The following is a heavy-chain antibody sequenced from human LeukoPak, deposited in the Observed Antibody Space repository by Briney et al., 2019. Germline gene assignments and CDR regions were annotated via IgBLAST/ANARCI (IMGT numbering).Heavy chain of an antibody. CDR2: MYYSGST. V-gene: IGHV4-39*01. CDR3: ARLGVVGATTASENFDY. J-gene: IGHJ4*02. D-gene: IGHD1-26*01. Sequence: SETLSLTRSVSYGSISRSSYYCAWIRQPPGKGLEWMGSMYYSGSTYYNPSLKSRVTISVDTSKNQFSLKVNSVTAADTAVYYCARLGVVGATTASENFDYWGQGTLVTVSS. CDR1: YGSISRSSYY.